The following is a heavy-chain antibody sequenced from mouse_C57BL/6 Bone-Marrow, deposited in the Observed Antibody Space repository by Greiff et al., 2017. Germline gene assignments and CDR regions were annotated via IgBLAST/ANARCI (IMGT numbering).Heavy chain of an antibody. J-gene: IGHJ3*01. D-gene: IGHD1-1*01. V-gene: IGHV1-26*01. CDR1: GYTFTDYY. CDR2: INPTNDGT. CDR3: ATHYYGSSYVRFAY. Sequence: EVQLQQSGPELVKPGASVKISCKASGYTFTDYYMNWVKQSHGKSLEWIGDINPTNDGTSYNQKFKGKATLTVDKSSSTAYMELRSLTSEDSAVYYCATHYYGSSYVRFAYWGQGTLVTVSA.